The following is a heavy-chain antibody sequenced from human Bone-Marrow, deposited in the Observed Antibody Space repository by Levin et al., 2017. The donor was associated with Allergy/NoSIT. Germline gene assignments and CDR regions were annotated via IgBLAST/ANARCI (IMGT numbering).Heavy chain of an antibody. Sequence: GGSLRLSCDASGLTFSGHWIHWVRQPPGKGLVWISGINGDGSATYYADSVKGRFTISRDDAKNTVSLQVNSLRAEDTAVYYCATVFDFWGQGTLVTVSS. CDR1: GLTFSGHW. V-gene: IGHV3-74*01. CDR3: ATVFDF. CDR2: INGDGSAT. J-gene: IGHJ4*02.